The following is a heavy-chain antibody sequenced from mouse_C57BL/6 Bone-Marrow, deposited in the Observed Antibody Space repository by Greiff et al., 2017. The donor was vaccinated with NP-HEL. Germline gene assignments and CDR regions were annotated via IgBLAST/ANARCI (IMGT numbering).Heavy chain of an antibody. V-gene: IGHV1-59*01. CDR2: IDPSDSYT. Sequence: QVQLKQPGAELVRPGTSVKLSCKASGYTFTSYWMHWVKQRPGQGLEWIGVIDPSDSYTNYNQKFKGKAPLTVDTSSSTAYMQLSSLTSEDSAVYYCARSTYYSNYVPMDYWGQGTSVTVSS. D-gene: IGHD2-5*01. CDR3: ARSTYYSNYVPMDY. J-gene: IGHJ4*01. CDR1: GYTFTSYW.